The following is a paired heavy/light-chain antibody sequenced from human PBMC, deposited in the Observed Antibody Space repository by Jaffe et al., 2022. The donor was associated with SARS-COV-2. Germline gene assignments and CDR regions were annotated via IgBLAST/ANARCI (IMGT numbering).Heavy chain of an antibody. CDR1: GGSINSQY. CDR2: IYTSGGT. J-gene: IGHJ4*02. Sequence: QVQLQESGPGLVKPSETLSLTCTVSGGSINSQYWSWIRQPAGKELEWIGRIYTSGGTNYNPSLKSRVTMSIDTSKNHFSLSLSSVTAADTAVYYCARGDYGDANFDYWGQGILVTVSS. D-gene: IGHD4-17*01. CDR3: ARGDYGDANFDY. V-gene: IGHV4-4*07.
Light chain of an antibody. CDR3: SSYTTSRTRV. CDR1: SSDVGNYNY. V-gene: IGLV2-14*01. CDR2: EVS. Sequence: QSALTQPASVSGSPGQSITISCTGTSSDVGNYNYVSWYQQHPGKAPKLMIYEVSNRPSGVPVRFSGSKSGNAASLTISGLQAEDEADYYCSSYTTSRTRVFGGGTKVTVL. J-gene: IGLJ2*01.